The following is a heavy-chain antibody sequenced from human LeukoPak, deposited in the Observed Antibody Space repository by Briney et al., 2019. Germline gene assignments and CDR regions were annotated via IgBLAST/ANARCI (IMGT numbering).Heavy chain of an antibody. CDR3: ARGDPTGRPGIGFDF. V-gene: IGHV4-4*08. CDR2: FHATRST. Sequence: SETLSLTCTVSGGSISSYYWSWLRQPAGKELEWIGFFHATRSTNYNPSLKSRVSISVDTSKSPVSLGLNCVTAADTAVYYCARGDPTGRPGIGFDFWGQGTLVTVSS. J-gene: IGHJ4*02. D-gene: IGHD1-26*01. CDR1: GGSISSYY.